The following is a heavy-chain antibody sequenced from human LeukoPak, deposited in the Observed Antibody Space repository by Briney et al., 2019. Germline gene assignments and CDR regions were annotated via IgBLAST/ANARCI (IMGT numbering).Heavy chain of an antibody. V-gene: IGHV4-38-2*02. D-gene: IGHD3-10*01. Sequence: SETLSLTCTVSGYSISSGYYWGWIRQPPGKGLEWIGSIYHSGSTYYNPSLKSRVTLSVDTSKTQFSLRLSSVTAADTAVYYCAREDSGSYYNYYYFYMDVWGKGTTVTISS. CDR1: GYSISSGYY. CDR2: IYHSGST. J-gene: IGHJ6*03. CDR3: AREDSGSYYNYYYFYMDV.